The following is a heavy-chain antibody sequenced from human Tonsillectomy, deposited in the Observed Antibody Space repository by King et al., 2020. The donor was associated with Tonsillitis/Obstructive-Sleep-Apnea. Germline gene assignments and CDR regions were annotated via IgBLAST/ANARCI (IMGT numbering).Heavy chain of an antibody. V-gene: IGHV3-64D*06. CDR2: ISTKGDTT. J-gene: IGHJ6*03. CDR1: GFTFSSYA. Sequence: VQLVESGGGLVQPGGSLRLSCSASGFTFSSYAIHWVRQAPGKGLEYVSAISTKGDTTYYADSVKGRFTISRDNSKNTLYLQMSSLRAEDTAVYYCVKGLGSSSGAYYYYYYMDVWGKGTTVTVSS. D-gene: IGHD6-6*01. CDR3: VKGLGSSSGAYYYYYYMDV.